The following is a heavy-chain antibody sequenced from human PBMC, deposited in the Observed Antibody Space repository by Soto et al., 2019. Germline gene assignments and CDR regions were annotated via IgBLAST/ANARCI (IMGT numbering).Heavy chain of an antibody. J-gene: IGHJ4*02. Sequence: VQSGGSLRLSCAASGFTFSSYAMSWVRQAPGKGLEWVSAISGSGGSTYYADSVKGRFTISRDNSKNTLYLQMNSLRAEDTAVYYCAKDGDGPFDSSGYYHAYFDYWGQGTLVTVSS. CDR3: AKDGDGPFDSSGYYHAYFDY. CDR1: GFTFSSYA. CDR2: ISGSGGST. V-gene: IGHV3-23*01. D-gene: IGHD3-22*01.